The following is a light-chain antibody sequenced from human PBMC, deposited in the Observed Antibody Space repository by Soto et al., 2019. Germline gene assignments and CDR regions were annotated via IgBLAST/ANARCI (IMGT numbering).Light chain of an antibody. V-gene: IGKV3-11*01. CDR1: QTFSTY. J-gene: IGKJ2*02. CDR2: DTS. CDR3: QQRSIWPSECP. Sequence: EIVLTQSPATLSVSPGEIATLSCSASQTFSTYLAWYQQKPGQAPRLLIYDTSNRATGVPARFSGSGSGTDFPLTISSLGLEDVGVYYCQQRSIWPSECPFGQATKLDIK.